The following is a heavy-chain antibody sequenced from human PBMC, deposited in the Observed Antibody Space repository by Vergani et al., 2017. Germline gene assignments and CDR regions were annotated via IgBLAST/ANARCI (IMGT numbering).Heavy chain of an antibody. CDR2: INPNSGGT. D-gene: IGHD2-15*01. V-gene: IGHV1-2*02. CDR3: ARDSVLVVAATPGPWFDP. CDR1: GYTFTGYY. Sequence: QVQLVQSGAEVKKPGASVKVSCKASGYTFTGYYMHWVRQAPGQGLEWMGWINPNSGGTNYAQKFQGRVTMTRDTSISTAYMELSRLRSDDTAVYYCARDSVLVVAATPGPWFDPWGQGTLVTVSS. J-gene: IGHJ5*02.